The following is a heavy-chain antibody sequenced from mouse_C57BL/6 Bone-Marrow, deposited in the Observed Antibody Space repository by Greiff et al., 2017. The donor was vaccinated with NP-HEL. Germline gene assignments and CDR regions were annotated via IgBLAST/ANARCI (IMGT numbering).Heavy chain of an antibody. CDR2: ISSGGSYT. D-gene: IGHD1-1*01. Sequence: EVKLMESGGDLVKPGGSLKLSCAASGFTFSSYGMSWVRQTPDKRLEWVATISSGGSYTYYPDSVKGRFNISRDNAKNTLYLQMSSLKSEDTAMYYCARRRYGSSWTFDYWGQGTTLTVSS. J-gene: IGHJ2*01. CDR3: ARRRYGSSWTFDY. V-gene: IGHV5-6*02. CDR1: GFTFSSYG.